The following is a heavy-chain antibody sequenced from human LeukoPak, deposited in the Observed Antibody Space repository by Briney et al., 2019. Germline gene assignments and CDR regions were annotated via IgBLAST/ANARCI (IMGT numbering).Heavy chain of an antibody. V-gene: IGHV3-9*01. CDR2: ISWNSGSI. J-gene: IGHJ4*02. CDR1: GFTFDDYA. Sequence: GGSLRLSCLASGFTFDDYAMHWVRQAPGKGLEWVSGISWNSGSIGYADSVKGRFTISRDNAKNSLYLQMNSLRAEDTALYYCAKDIATGNRLYYYDYWGQGTLVTVSS. D-gene: IGHD1-14*01. CDR3: AKDIATGNRLYYYDY.